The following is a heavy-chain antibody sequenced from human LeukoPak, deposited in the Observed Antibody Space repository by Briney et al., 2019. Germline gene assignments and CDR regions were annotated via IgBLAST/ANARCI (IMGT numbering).Heavy chain of an antibody. CDR2: ISGNNGNT. CDR3: AREHSSSWDQFDY. D-gene: IGHD6-13*01. Sequence: GASVKVSCKASGYTFTSYGISWVRQAPGQGLEWMGWISGNNGNTNYIEKFQGRVTMTTDTSTSTAYMELRSLRFDDTAVYYCAREHSSSWDQFDYWGQGTLVTVSS. V-gene: IGHV1-18*01. J-gene: IGHJ4*02. CDR1: GYTFTSYG.